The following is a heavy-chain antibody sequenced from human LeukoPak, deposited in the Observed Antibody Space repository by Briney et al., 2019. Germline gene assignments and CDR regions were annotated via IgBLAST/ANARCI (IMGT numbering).Heavy chain of an antibody. CDR1: RDGVSSNSAG. Sequence: SQTLSLTCAISRDGVSSNSAGWNRIRQSPSRGLEWLERTYYRSKWYNHYAESVKSRIIINPDTSKNQFSLQLNSVTPEDTAVYYCARDRGGYYFDNSLDIWGQGTMVTVSS. V-gene: IGHV6-1*01. CDR3: ARDRGGYYFDNSLDI. D-gene: IGHD3-22*01. J-gene: IGHJ3*02. CDR2: TYYRSKWYN.